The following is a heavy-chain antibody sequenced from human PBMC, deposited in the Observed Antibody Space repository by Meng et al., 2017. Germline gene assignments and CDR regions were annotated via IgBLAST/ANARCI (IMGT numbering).Heavy chain of an antibody. CDR2: IWYDGSNK. CDR1: GFTFSSYA. CDR3: ARGPVVTARNAFDI. V-gene: IGHV3-33*08. J-gene: IGHJ3*02. Sequence: GGSLRLSCAASGFTFSSYAMSWVRQAPGKGLEWVAVIWYDGSNKYYADSVKGRFTISRDNSKNTLYLQMNSLRAEDTAVYYCARGPVVTARNAFDIWGQGTMVTVSS. D-gene: IGHD2-21*02.